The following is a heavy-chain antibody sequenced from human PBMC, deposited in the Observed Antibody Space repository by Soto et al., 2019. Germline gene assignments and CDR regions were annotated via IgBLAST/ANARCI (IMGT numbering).Heavy chain of an antibody. CDR2: IIPIFGTA. V-gene: IGHV1-69*06. Sequence: SVKVSCKASGGTFSSYAISWVRQAPGQGLEWMGGIIPIFGTANYAQKFQGRVTITADKSTSTAYMELSSLSSEDTAVYYCARSALPYYYGSGIPAPFDYWGQGTLVTVSS. D-gene: IGHD3-10*01. CDR1: GGTFSSYA. J-gene: IGHJ4*02. CDR3: ARSALPYYYGSGIPAPFDY.